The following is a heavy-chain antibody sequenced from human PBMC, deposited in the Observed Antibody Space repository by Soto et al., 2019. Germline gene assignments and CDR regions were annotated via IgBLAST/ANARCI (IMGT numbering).Heavy chain of an antibody. V-gene: IGHV3-15*01. CDR2: IKSKTDGGTT. CDR3: TTDPLITMVRIIDY. J-gene: IGHJ4*02. Sequence: PGGSLRLSCAASGFTFSNAWMSWVRQAPGKGLEWVGRIKSKTDGGTTDYAAPVKGRFTISRDDSKNTLYLQMNSLKTEDTAVYYYTTDPLITMVRIIDYWGQGTLVTVSS. D-gene: IGHD3-10*01. CDR1: GFTFSNAW.